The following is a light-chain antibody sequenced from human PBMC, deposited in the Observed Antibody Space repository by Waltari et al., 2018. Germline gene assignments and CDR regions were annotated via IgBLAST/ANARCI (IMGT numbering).Light chain of an antibody. Sequence: EIVLTQSPATLSLSPGERATLSCRASQSDSSSYLAWYQQKPGLAPRLLIYDASSSATGIPDRFSGSGSGTDFTLTISRLEPEDFAVYYCQQYGSSPLTFGGGTKVEIK. CDR1: QSDSSSY. CDR3: QQYGSSPLT. CDR2: DAS. J-gene: IGKJ4*01. V-gene: IGKV3D-20*01.